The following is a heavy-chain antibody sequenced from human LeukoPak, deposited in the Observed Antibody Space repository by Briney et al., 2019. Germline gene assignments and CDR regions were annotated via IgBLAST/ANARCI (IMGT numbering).Heavy chain of an antibody. CDR2: INAGNGNT. V-gene: IGHV1-3*01. CDR3: ARDCSGGSCYVSLDH. CDR1: GYIFTSYV. D-gene: IGHD2-15*01. Sequence: ASVKVSCKASGYIFTSYVIHWVRQAPGQRPEWMAWINAGNGNTKYSQKFQGRVTITRDTSATTAYMELSSLRSGDTAVYYCARDCSGGSCYVSLDHWGQGTLVTVSS. J-gene: IGHJ4*02.